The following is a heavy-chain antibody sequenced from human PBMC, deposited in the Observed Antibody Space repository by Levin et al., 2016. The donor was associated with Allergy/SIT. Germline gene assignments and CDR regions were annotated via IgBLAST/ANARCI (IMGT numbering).Heavy chain of an antibody. D-gene: IGHD7-27*01. CDR2: IRYDGSNK. Sequence: WIRQPPGKGLEWVAFIRYDGSNKYYADSVKGRFTISRDNSKNTLYLQMNSLRAEDTAVYYCAKLTGDRYYYYGMDVWGQGTTVTVSS. J-gene: IGHJ6*02. CDR3: AKLTGDRYYYYGMDV. V-gene: IGHV3-30*02.